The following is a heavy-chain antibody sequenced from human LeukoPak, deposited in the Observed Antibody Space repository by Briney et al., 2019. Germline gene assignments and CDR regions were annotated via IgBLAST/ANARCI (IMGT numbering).Heavy chain of an antibody. Sequence: PSETLSLTCTVSGVSISSYYWNWIRQPPGKGLEWIGYIYYSGSTNYNPSLKSRVTISVDTSKNQFSLKLSSVTAADTAVYFCARGYDYGDYWGQGTLVSVSS. J-gene: IGHJ4*02. CDR2: IYYSGST. D-gene: IGHD6-13*01. CDR3: ARGYDYGDY. V-gene: IGHV4-59*01. CDR1: GVSISSYY.